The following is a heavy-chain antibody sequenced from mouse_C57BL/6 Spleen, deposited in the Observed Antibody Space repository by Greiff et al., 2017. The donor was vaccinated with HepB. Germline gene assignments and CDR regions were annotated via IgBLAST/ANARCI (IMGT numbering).Heavy chain of an antibody. CDR3: ARDDYEGAWFAY. J-gene: IGHJ3*01. Sequence: DVKLVESGGGLVKPGGSLKLSCAASGFTFSSYAMSWVRQTPEKRLEWVATISDGGSYTYYPDNVKGRFTISRDNAKNNLYLQMSHLKSEDTAMYYCARDDYEGAWFAYWGQGTLVTVSA. D-gene: IGHD2-4*01. CDR1: GFTFSSYA. V-gene: IGHV5-4*01. CDR2: ISDGGSYT.